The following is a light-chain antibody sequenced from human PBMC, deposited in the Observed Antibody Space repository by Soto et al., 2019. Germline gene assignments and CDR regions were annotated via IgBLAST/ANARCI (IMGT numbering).Light chain of an antibody. CDR3: TSYTINTYV. Sequence: QSALTQPASVSGSPGQSITLSCTGTSSDVGAYNYVSWYQQHPGKAPKLMIFEVSNRPSGVSNRFSGSKSGNTASLTISGLQVEDEADYYCTSYTINTYVFGTGTKLTVL. V-gene: IGLV2-14*01. CDR1: SSDVGAYNY. J-gene: IGLJ1*01. CDR2: EVS.